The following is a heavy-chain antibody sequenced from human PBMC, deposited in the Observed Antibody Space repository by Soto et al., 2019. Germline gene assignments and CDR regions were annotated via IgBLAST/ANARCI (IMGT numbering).Heavy chain of an antibody. CDR3: ARDERLYYYDSRGLNY. J-gene: IGHJ4*02. V-gene: IGHV3-30-3*01. Sequence: QVQLVESGGGVVQPGRSLRLSCAASGFTFSSYAMHWVRQAPGKGLEWVAVISYDGSNKYYADSVKGRFTISRDNSKNXLYLQMNSLRAEDTAVYYCARDERLYYYDSRGLNYWGQGTLVTVSS. D-gene: IGHD3-22*01. CDR2: ISYDGSNK. CDR1: GFTFSSYA.